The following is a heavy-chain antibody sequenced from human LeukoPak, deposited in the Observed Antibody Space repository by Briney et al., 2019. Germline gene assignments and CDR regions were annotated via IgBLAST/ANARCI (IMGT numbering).Heavy chain of an antibody. V-gene: IGHV1-2*02. CDR1: GYTFTGYY. CDR2: INPNSGGT. J-gene: IGHJ4*02. Sequence: ASVKVSCKPSGYTFTGYYLHWVRQAPGQGLERMGWINPNSGGTNYAQKFQGRVTMTRDTSISTAYMELSRLRSDDTAVYYCARVGRRLWFGEFPFDYWGQGTLVTVSS. CDR3: ARVGRRLWFGEFPFDY. D-gene: IGHD3-10*01.